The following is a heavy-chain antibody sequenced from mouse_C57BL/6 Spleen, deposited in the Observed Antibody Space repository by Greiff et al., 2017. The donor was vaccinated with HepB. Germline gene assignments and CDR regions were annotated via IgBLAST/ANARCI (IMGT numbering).Heavy chain of an antibody. CDR3: ARRDYGKPFDY. Sequence: QVQLQQPGAELVMPGASVKLSCKASGYTFTSYWMHWVKQRPGQGLEWIGEIDPSDSYTNYNQKFKGKSTLTVDKSSSTAYMQLSSLTSEDSAVYYCARRDYGKPFDYWGQGTTLTVSS. D-gene: IGHD2-1*01. CDR2: IDPSDSYT. J-gene: IGHJ2*01. CDR1: GYTFTSYW. V-gene: IGHV1-69*01.